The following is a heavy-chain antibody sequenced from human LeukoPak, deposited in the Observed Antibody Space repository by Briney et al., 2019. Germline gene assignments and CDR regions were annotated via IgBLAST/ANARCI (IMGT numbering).Heavy chain of an antibody. V-gene: IGHV1-2*02. CDR3: ARDIISGSSWYGY. J-gene: IGHJ4*02. Sequence: GASVKVSCKASGYTFTGYYMHWVRQAPGQGLEWMGWINPNSGGTNYAQKFQGRVTMTRNTSISTAYMELSRLRSGDTAVYYCARDIISGSSWYGYWGQGTLVTVSS. CDR2: INPNSGGT. D-gene: IGHD6-13*01. CDR1: GYTFTGYY.